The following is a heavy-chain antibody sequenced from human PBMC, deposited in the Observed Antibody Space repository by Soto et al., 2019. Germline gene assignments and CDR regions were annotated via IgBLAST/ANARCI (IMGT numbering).Heavy chain of an antibody. V-gene: IGHV4-30-2*01. CDR1: GGSISSGGYS. J-gene: IGHJ4*02. Sequence: SETLSLTCAVSGGSISSGGYSWSWIRQPPGKGLEWIGYIYHSGSTYYNPSLKSRVTISVDTSKNQFSLKLSSVTAADTAVYYCARDIGGYYDSSSYANWGQGTLVTVS. D-gene: IGHD3-22*01. CDR3: ARDIGGYYDSSSYAN. CDR2: IYHSGST.